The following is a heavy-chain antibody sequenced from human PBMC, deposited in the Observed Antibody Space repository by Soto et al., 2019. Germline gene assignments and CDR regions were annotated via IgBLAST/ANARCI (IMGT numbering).Heavy chain of an antibody. CDR2: IYPGDSDT. CDR1: GYSFTSYW. D-gene: IGHD2-15*01. V-gene: IGHV5-51*03. J-gene: IGHJ4*02. CDR3: ASMERHCSGGSCYQYYFDY. Sequence: EVQLVQSGAEVKKPGESLKISCKGSGYSFTSYWIGWVRQMPGKGLEWMGIIYPGDSDTRYSPSFQGQVTISADKSISTAYLQWSSLKASDTAMYYCASMERHCSGGSCYQYYFDYWGQGTLVTVSS.